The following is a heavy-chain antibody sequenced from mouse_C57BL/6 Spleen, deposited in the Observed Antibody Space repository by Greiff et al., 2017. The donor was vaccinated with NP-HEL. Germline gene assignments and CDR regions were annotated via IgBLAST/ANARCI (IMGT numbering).Heavy chain of an antibody. CDR3: ARDGNYEAWFAY. J-gene: IGHJ3*01. Sequence: EVQVVESGGGLVQSGRSLRLSCATSGFTFSDFYMEWVRQAPGKGLEWIAASRNKANDYTTEYSASVKGRFIVSRDTSQSILYLQMNALRAEDTAIYYCARDGNYEAWFAYWGQGTLVTVSA. CDR1: GFTFSDFY. CDR2: SRNKANDYTT. D-gene: IGHD2-1*01. V-gene: IGHV7-1*01.